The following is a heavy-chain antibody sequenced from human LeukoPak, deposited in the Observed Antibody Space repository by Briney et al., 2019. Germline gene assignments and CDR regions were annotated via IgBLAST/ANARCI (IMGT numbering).Heavy chain of an antibody. Sequence: GGSLRLSCAASGFTFSSYGMHWVRQAPGKGLEWVAVISYDGSNKYYADSVKGRFTISRDNSKNTLYLQMNSLRAEDTAVYYCAKEGITMVRRVIADFDYWGQGTLVTVSS. CDR2: ISYDGSNK. V-gene: IGHV3-30*18. D-gene: IGHD3-10*01. CDR3: AKEGITMVRRVIADFDY. CDR1: GFTFSSYG. J-gene: IGHJ4*02.